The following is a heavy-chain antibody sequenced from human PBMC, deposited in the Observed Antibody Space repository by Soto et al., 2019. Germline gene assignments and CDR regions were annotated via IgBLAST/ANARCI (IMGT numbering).Heavy chain of an antibody. Sequence: EVQLAESGGGMVQPGGSLRLSCVASGFTFSSYDMHWVRQAPGKGLEYVSSISSNGGTTYYGNSVKGRFTISRDNSKNTQYLRMGSLRAEDMAVYYCVRRGSGNYDYWGQGTLVTVSS. CDR2: ISSNGGTT. CDR3: VRRGSGNYDY. CDR1: GFTFSSYD. J-gene: IGHJ4*02. D-gene: IGHD1-7*01. V-gene: IGHV3-64*01.